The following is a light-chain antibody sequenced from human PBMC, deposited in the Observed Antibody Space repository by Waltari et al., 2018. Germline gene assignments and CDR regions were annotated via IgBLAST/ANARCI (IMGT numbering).Light chain of an antibody. CDR1: QNIGSY. V-gene: IGKV3-11*01. Sequence: EIVLTQSPATLSLSPGERATLPGRASQNIGSYLAWYQQKPGQPPRVLIYDASTRATGIPARFSGSGSGADFALTISSLEPDDFAVYYCQQRSNWPRTFGQGTKLEIK. CDR2: DAS. J-gene: IGKJ2*01. CDR3: QQRSNWPRT.